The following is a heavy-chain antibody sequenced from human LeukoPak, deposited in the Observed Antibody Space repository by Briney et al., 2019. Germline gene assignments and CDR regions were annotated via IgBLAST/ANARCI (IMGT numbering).Heavy chain of an antibody. D-gene: IGHD1-26*01. J-gene: IGHJ4*02. Sequence: SVKVSCKASGGTFSSCAISWVRQAPGQGLEWMGRIIPIFGIANYAQKFQGRVTITADKSTSTAYMELSSLRSEDTAVYYCARTLGVGASDYWGQGTLVTVSS. V-gene: IGHV1-69*04. CDR3: ARTLGVGASDY. CDR1: GGTFSSCA. CDR2: IIPIFGIA.